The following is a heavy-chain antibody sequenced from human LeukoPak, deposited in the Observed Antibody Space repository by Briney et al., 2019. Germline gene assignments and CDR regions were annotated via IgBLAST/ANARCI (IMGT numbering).Heavy chain of an antibody. D-gene: IGHD6-13*01. Sequence: SETLSLTCAVYGGSFSGYYWSWVRQPPGKGLEWIGEINHSGSTNYNPSLKSRVTISVDTSKNQFSLKLSSVTAADTAVYYCARDLRSSWFGGGWFDPWGQGTLVTVSS. CDR2: INHSGST. V-gene: IGHV4-34*01. CDR1: GGSFSGYY. J-gene: IGHJ5*02. CDR3: ARDLRSSWFGGGWFDP.